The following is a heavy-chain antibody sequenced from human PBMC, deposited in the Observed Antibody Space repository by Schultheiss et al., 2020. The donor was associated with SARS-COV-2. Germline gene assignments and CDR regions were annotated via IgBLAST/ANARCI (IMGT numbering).Heavy chain of an antibody. Sequence: SQTLSLTCTVSGGSISSYYWSWIRQPAGKGLEWIGYIYNSGSSNNNPSLKSRVTLSLDTSKKQFSLKLSSVTAADTAVYYCARARLTRRIDSWGQGTLVTVSS. CDR2: IYNSGSS. CDR1: GGSISSYY. J-gene: IGHJ4*02. V-gene: IGHV4-4*07. D-gene: IGHD6-6*01. CDR3: ARARLTRRIDS.